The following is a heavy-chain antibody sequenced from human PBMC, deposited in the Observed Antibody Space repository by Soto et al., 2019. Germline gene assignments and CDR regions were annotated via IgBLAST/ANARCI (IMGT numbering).Heavy chain of an antibody. J-gene: IGHJ4*02. D-gene: IGHD6-6*01. Sequence: SGPTLVNPTQTLTLTCTFSGFSLSTSGVGVGWIRQPPGKALEWLALIYWDDDKRYSPSLKSRLTITKDTSKNQVVLTMTNMDPVDTATYYCAHTPQGDFEYSSSYGDYYFDYWGQGTLVTVSS. CDR3: AHTPQGDFEYSSSYGDYYFDY. V-gene: IGHV2-5*02. CDR2: IYWDDDK. CDR1: GFSLSTSGVG.